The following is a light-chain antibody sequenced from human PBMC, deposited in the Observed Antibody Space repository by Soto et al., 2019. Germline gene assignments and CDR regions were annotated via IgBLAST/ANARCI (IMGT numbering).Light chain of an antibody. J-gene: IGKJ3*01. CDR1: QSVSSN. Sequence: EIVMTQSPATLSVSPGERATLSCRASQSVSSNLAWYQQKPGQAPRLLIYGASTRATCIPARFSGSGSGTDFTLTSSRLQSEDFAVYYCQQYNNWPPFTFGPGTKVDIK. V-gene: IGKV3-15*01. CDR2: GAS. CDR3: QQYNNWPPFT.